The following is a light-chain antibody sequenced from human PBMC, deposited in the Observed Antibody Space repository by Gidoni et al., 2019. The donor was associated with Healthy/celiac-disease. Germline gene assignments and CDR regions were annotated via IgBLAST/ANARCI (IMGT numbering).Light chain of an antibody. CDR1: SSNIGAGYD. Sequence: QSVLTQPPSVSGAPGQRVTISCTGSSSNIGAGYDVHWYQQLPGTAPNLLIYGNSKRPSGVPDRFSGSKSGTSASLAITGLQAEDEADYYCQSYDSSLSALVFGGGTKLTVL. J-gene: IGLJ2*01. CDR2: GNS. V-gene: IGLV1-40*01. CDR3: QSYDSSLSALV.